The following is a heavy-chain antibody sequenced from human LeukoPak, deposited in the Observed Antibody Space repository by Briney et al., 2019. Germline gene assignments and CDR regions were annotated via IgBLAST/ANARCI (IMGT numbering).Heavy chain of an antibody. CDR3: ARGSKFMVVTAIWFDP. J-gene: IGHJ5*02. CDR2: ISAYNGNT. Sequence: ASVKVSCKASGYTFTSYGISWVRQAPGQGLEWMGWISAYNGNTNYAQKLQGRVTMTTDTSTSTAYMELRSLRSDDTAVYYCARGSKFMVVTAIWFDPWGQGTLVTVSS. D-gene: IGHD2-21*02. V-gene: IGHV1-18*01. CDR1: GYTFTSYG.